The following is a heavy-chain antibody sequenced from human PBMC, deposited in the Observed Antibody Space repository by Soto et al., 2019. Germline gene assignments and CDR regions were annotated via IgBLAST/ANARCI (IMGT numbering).Heavy chain of an antibody. Sequence: SEALSVTCAVYGGSCSGYYWSWIRQPPGKGLEWIGEINHSGSTNYNPSLKSRVTISVDTSKNQFSLKLSSVTAADTAVYYCARMPTFYYGSGSSIWGQGTLVTVSS. V-gene: IGHV4-34*01. CDR2: INHSGST. D-gene: IGHD3-10*01. CDR1: GGSCSGYY. J-gene: IGHJ4*02. CDR3: ARMPTFYYGSGSSI.